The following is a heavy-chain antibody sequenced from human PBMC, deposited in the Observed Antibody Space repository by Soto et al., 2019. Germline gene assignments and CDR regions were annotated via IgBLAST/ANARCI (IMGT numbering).Heavy chain of an antibody. CDR3: AREVAGAGGEYDY. CDR2: ISGANGHT. D-gene: IGHD6-13*01. V-gene: IGHV1-18*01. CDR1: GYTFTTYG. Sequence: QVQVVQSGAEVKKPGASVKVSCKTSGYTFTTYGIGWVRQAPGQGLEWMGWISGANGHTNYAQNVQGRVTVTTDTSTSTAYMALRSLRSDDTAVYYWAREVAGAGGEYDYWGQGTLVTVSS. J-gene: IGHJ4*02.